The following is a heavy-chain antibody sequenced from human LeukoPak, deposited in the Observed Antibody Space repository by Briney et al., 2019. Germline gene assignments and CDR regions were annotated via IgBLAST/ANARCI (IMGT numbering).Heavy chain of an antibody. Sequence: PSETLSLTCAVYGGSFSGYYWSWIRQPPGKGLEWIGEINHSGSTNYNPSLKSRVTISVDTSKNQFSLKLSSVTAADTAVYYSARGRVAAAGINWFDPWGQGTLVTVSS. CDR1: GGSFSGYY. V-gene: IGHV4-34*01. J-gene: IGHJ5*02. D-gene: IGHD6-13*01. CDR3: ARGRVAAAGINWFDP. CDR2: INHSGST.